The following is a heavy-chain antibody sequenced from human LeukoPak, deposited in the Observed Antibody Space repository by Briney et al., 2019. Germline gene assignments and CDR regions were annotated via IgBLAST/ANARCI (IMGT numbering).Heavy chain of an antibody. CDR2: ISGTGDST. CDR3: VEDVVVIVAAKPGI. Sequence: PGGSLRLSCAASGFSFSTYAMGWVRQAPGKGLEWVSSISGTGDSTYYADAVKGRFTISRDNSKNTLYLQMNSLRAEDTAVYYCVEDVVVIVAAKPGIWGPGTLVTVSS. V-gene: IGHV3-23*01. D-gene: IGHD2-15*01. CDR1: GFSFSTYA. J-gene: IGHJ4*02.